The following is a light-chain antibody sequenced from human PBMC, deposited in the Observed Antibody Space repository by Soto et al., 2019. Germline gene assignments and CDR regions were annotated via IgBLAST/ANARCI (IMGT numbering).Light chain of an antibody. CDR1: QGISKF. CDR2: AAS. V-gene: IGKV1-27*01. Sequence: DIQMTQSPSSLSASVGDRVTITCRASQGISKFLGWYQQKPGKVPKLLIYAASTLESGVPSRFSGSGSGTKFTLTISSLQPEDVATYYCQKYNSAPLTFGQGTRLEIK. J-gene: IGKJ5*01. CDR3: QKYNSAPLT.